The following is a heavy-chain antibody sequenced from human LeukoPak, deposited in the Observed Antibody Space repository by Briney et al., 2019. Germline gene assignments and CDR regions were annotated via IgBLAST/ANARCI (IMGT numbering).Heavy chain of an antibody. CDR3: ARDRRLAYCGGDCYFNWFDP. D-gene: IGHD2-21*02. CDR1: GGTFSSHD. CDR2: ISAYNGNT. V-gene: IGHV1-18*01. Sequence: ASVKVSCKASGGTFSSHDISWVRQAPGQGLEWMGWISAYNGNTNYAQKLQGRVTMTTDTSTSTAYMELRSLRSDDTAVYYCARDRRLAYCGGDCYFNWFDPWGQGTLVTVSS. J-gene: IGHJ5*02.